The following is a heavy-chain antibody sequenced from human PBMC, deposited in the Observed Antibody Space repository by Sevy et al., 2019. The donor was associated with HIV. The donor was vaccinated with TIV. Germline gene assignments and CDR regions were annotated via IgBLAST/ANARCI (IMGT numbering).Heavy chain of an antibody. V-gene: IGHV3-30*03. J-gene: IGHJ6*02. Sequence: GGSLRLSCAASGFNFSNYVLHWVRQAPGKGLEWVTFISSYGNEADYVDSVKGRFTISRDDSKNTLYLQMNSLRPEDTAVYYCARSILAVAGSYGMDVWGQGTTITVSS. CDR1: GFNFSNYV. CDR3: ARSILAVAGSYGMDV. D-gene: IGHD6-19*01. CDR2: ISSYGNEA.